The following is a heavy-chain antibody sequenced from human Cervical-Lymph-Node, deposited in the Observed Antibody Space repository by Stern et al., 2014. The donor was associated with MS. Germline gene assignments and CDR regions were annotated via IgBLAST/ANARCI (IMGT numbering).Heavy chain of an antibody. CDR2: IYWDDDK. V-gene: IGHV2-5*02. CDR3: AYSPIGGDGLKFDY. D-gene: IGHD2-21*01. CDR1: GFSLIHVGVG. J-gene: IGHJ4*02. Sequence: QVTLKESGPTLVKPTQTLTLTCSFSGFSLIHVGVGVAWIRQPPGRAPEWLGLIYWDDDKRYSPSLTDRLTITKDTSKNHVVLTMTNMDTVDTATYFCAYSPIGGDGLKFDYWGPGTLVTVSS.